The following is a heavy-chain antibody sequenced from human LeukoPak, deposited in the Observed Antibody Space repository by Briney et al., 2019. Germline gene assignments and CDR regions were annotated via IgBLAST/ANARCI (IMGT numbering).Heavy chain of an antibody. CDR1: GGSISSGGYY. CDR2: MYYSGNT. V-gene: IGHV4-31*03. CDR3: ARTTLTTSVQAFDI. Sequence: SSETLSLTCTVSGGSISSGGYYWGWIHQPPEKGLEWIGYMYYSGNTYYNPSLKSRVTVSIDTSKNQFSLKLSSVTAADTAVYYCARTTLTTSVQAFDIWGQGTMVTVSS. J-gene: IGHJ3*02. D-gene: IGHD4-11*01.